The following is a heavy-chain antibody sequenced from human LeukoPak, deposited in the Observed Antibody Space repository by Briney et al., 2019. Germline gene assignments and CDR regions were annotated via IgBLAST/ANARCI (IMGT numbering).Heavy chain of an antibody. D-gene: IGHD6-6*01. CDR3: AKGREYSSSSVILVRGIPGY. J-gene: IGHJ4*02. Sequence: PGGSLRLSCVVSGFTVSSTYMSWVRQVPGRGLEWVAFIRYDGSNKYYADSVKGRFTISRDNSKNTLYLQMNSLRAEDTAVYYCAKGREYSSSSVILVRGIPGYWGQGTLVTVSS. CDR2: IRYDGSNK. V-gene: IGHV3-30*02. CDR1: GFTVSSTY.